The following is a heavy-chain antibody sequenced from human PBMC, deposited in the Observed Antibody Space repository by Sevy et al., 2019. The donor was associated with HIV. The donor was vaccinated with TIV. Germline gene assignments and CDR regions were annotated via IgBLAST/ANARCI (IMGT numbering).Heavy chain of an antibody. CDR1: GFTFSRYA. CDR3: ASYRSGNSLGAFDI. Sequence: GGSLRLSCAASGFTFSRYAMSWVRQAPGKGLEWVSTISTSGGSTYYADSVKGRFTMSRDNSKNTLYLQRNSLRAEDTSVYYCASYRSGNSLGAFDIWGQGTMVTVSS. D-gene: IGHD3-3*01. CDR2: ISTSGGST. J-gene: IGHJ3*02. V-gene: IGHV3-23*01.